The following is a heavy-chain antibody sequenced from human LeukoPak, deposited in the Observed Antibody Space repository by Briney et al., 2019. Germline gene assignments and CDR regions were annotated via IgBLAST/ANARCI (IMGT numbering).Heavy chain of an antibody. CDR1: GFTFSSYA. CDR2: ISGSGGTT. D-gene: IGHD2-21*01. V-gene: IGHV3-23*01. Sequence: PGGSLRLSCAASGFTFSSYAMNWVRQAPGKGLKWVSTISGSGGTTYYADPVKGRFTISRDNSKNTLDLQMNSLRAEDTAVYYCAKRLAYYFHYWGQGTLVAVSS. CDR3: AKRLAYYFHY. J-gene: IGHJ4*02.